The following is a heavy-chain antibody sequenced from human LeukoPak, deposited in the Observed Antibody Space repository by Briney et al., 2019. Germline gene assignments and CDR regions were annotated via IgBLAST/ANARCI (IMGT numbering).Heavy chain of an antibody. CDR1: GFTFSSYA. J-gene: IGHJ4*02. CDR3: ARDGPADYGDYVPFDY. V-gene: IGHV3-23*01. Sequence: PGGSLRLSCAASGFTFSSYAMSWVRQAPGKGLEWVSAISGSGGSTYYADSVKGRFTISRDNAKNSLYLQMNSLRAEDTAVYYCARDGPADYGDYVPFDYWGQGTLVTVSS. CDR2: ISGSGGST. D-gene: IGHD4-17*01.